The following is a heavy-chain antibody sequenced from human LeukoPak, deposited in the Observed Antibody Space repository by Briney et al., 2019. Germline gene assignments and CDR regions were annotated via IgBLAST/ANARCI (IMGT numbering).Heavy chain of an antibody. CDR2: INHSGST. V-gene: IGHV4-34*01. CDR3: ARGGFSGYYTNPYYFDY. J-gene: IGHJ4*02. Sequence: SETLSLTCAVYGGSFSGYYWSWIRQHPGKWLEWIGEINHSGSTNYNPSLKSRVTISVDTSKNQFSLKLSSVTAADTAVYYCARGGFSGYYTNPYYFDYWGQGTPVTVSS. CDR1: GGSFSGYY. D-gene: IGHD3-22*01.